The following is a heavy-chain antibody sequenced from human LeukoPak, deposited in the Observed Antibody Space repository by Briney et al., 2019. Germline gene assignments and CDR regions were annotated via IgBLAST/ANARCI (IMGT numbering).Heavy chain of an antibody. CDR2: INPSGGST. Sequence: ASVKVSCKASGYTFTSYYMHWVRQAPGQGLEWMGLINPSGGSTSYAQKFQGRVTMTRDMSTSTVYMELSSLRSEDTAVYYCARGYCSGGSCYIGLDYWGQGTLVTVSS. D-gene: IGHD2-15*01. V-gene: IGHV1-46*01. CDR1: GYTFTSYY. CDR3: ARGYCSGGSCYIGLDY. J-gene: IGHJ4*02.